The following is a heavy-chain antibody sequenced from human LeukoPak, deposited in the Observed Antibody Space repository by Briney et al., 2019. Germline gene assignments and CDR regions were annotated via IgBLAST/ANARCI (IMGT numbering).Heavy chain of an antibody. Sequence: ASVKVSCMASGYTFTGYYMHWVRQAPGQGLEWMGWINPNSGGTNYAQKFQGWVTMTRDTSISTAYMELSRLRSDDTAVYYCARGEGYYGSGSFIDYWGQGTLVTVSS. CDR2: INPNSGGT. J-gene: IGHJ4*02. CDR3: ARGEGYYGSGSFIDY. V-gene: IGHV1-2*04. D-gene: IGHD3-10*01. CDR1: GYTFTGYY.